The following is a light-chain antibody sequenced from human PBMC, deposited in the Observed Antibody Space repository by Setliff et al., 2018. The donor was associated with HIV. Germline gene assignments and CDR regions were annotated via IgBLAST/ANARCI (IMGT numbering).Light chain of an antibody. Sequence: QSALTQPASVSGSPGQSITISCTGTSSDVGGYKYVYWYQQHPCKAPKLMIYEVSNRPSGISNRFSGSKSGNTASLTISGLQAEDEADYYCSSYRSGNTLVFGTGTKVTVL. CDR3: SSYRSGNTLV. V-gene: IGLV2-14*01. CDR1: SSDVGGYKY. CDR2: EVS. J-gene: IGLJ1*01.